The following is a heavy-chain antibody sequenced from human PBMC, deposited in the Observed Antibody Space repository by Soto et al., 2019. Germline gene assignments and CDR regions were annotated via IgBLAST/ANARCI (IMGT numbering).Heavy chain of an antibody. D-gene: IGHD6-19*01. J-gene: IGHJ4*02. CDR3: ARSFGWYAIDY. Sequence: QVLLQESGPGLVQPSGTLSLYCAVSGGSVSSRFFWGWVRQPPGKGLEWIGDIFHSGSVNYNPSLKSRVTISIDKSKNQFSLELNSVTTADTAVYYCARSFGWYAIDYWGQGTMVIVSS. CDR1: GGSVSSRFF. CDR2: IFHSGSV. V-gene: IGHV4-4*02.